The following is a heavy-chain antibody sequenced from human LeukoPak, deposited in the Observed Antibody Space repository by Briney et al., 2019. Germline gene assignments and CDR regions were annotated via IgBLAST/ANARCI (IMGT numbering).Heavy chain of an antibody. CDR3: ARAAMVRGVLLRPFDY. CDR2: IYTDGRT. V-gene: IGHV3-66*01. J-gene: IGHJ4*02. CDR1: GFTVSSSY. Sequence: GGSLRLSCAASGFTVSSSYISWVRQAPEKGLEWVSIIYTDGRTYYADSVKGRFTISRDKSKSTLFLQMNSLRVEDTAVYYCARAAMVRGVLLRPFDYWGQGVLVTVSS. D-gene: IGHD3-10*01.